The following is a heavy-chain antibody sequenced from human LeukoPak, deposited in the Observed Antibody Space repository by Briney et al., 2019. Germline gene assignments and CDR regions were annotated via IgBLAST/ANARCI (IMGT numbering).Heavy chain of an antibody. Sequence: GGSLRLSCAASGFTFSIYAMSWVRQAPGKGLEWVAVISYDGSNKYYADSVKGRFTISRDNSKNTLYLQMNSLRAEDTAVYYCAREQQLVRGEYFQHWGQGTLVTVSS. J-gene: IGHJ1*01. D-gene: IGHD6-13*01. V-gene: IGHV3-30-3*01. CDR3: AREQQLVRGEYFQH. CDR1: GFTFSIYA. CDR2: ISYDGSNK.